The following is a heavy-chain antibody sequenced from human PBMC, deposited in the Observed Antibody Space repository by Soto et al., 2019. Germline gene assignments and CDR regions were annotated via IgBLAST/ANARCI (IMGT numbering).Heavy chain of an antibody. CDR2: INHSGST. J-gene: IGHJ3*02. CDR3: ARVSPGVRPPPSSITMIVVAKLRGDAFDI. D-gene: IGHD3-22*01. V-gene: IGHV4-34*01. CDR1: GGSFSGYY. Sequence: QVQLQQWGAGLLKPSETLSLTCAVYGGSFSGYYWSWIRQPPGKGLEWIGEINHSGSTNYNPSLNSRVTKSVDTSKNQFSLKLSSVTAADTAVYYCARVSPGVRPPPSSITMIVVAKLRGDAFDIWGQGTMVTVSS.